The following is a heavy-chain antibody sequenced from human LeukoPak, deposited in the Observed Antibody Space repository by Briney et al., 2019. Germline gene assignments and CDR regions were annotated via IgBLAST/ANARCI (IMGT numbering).Heavy chain of an antibody. V-gene: IGHV3-7*01. CDR1: GFSFSAYW. J-gene: IGHJ4*02. CDR3: ARFGYVAAVDL. D-gene: IGHD2-15*01. Sequence: GGSLRLSCAASGFSFSAYWMTWVRQAPGTGLEWVANINPAGTETYYVDPVKGRFTISRDNAKNLLYLQMNSLRAEDTAVYYCARFGYVAAVDLWGQGTLVTVPS. CDR2: INPAGTET.